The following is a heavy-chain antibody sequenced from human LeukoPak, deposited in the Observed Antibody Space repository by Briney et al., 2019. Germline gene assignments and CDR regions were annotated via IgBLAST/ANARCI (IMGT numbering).Heavy chain of an antibody. D-gene: IGHD4-17*01. Sequence: GGYLRFYCAASGFTFSSYAMSWVRQAPGKGLEWVLAINGSGGSTYYADSVKGRFTISRDNSTITLYLQMNSLRAEDTAVYYCAKMGGAYGGLDYWGQVTFVTVSS. V-gene: IGHV3-23*01. J-gene: IGHJ4*02. CDR1: GFTFSSYA. CDR2: INGSGGST. CDR3: AKMGGAYGGLDY.